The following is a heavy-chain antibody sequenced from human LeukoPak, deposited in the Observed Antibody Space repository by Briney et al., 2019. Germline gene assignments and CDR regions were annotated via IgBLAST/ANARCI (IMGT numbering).Heavy chain of an antibody. Sequence: GGSLRLSCAASGFTFSSYWVHWVRHAPGKGLVWVSLFDSDGTSTSYADSVKGRFTISRDNAKNTLYLQMNSLRAEDTAVYYCARGEGAYFDYWGQGTLVTVSS. CDR1: GFTFSSYW. CDR2: FDSDGTST. J-gene: IGHJ4*02. D-gene: IGHD1-26*01. CDR3: ARGEGAYFDY. V-gene: IGHV3-74*01.